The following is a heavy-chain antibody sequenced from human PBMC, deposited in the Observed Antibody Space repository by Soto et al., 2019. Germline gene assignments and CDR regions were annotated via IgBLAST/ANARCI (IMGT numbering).Heavy chain of an antibody. V-gene: IGHV5-10-1*01. Sequence: GESLKISCKGSGYSFTSYWISWVRQMPGKGLEWMGRIDPSDSYTNYSPSFQGHVTISADKSTSTAYLQWSSLKASDTAMYYCARRMVRGDPYYYGMDVWGQGTTVTV. CDR1: GYSFTSYW. J-gene: IGHJ6*02. CDR2: IDPSDSYT. CDR3: ARRMVRGDPYYYGMDV. D-gene: IGHD3-10*01.